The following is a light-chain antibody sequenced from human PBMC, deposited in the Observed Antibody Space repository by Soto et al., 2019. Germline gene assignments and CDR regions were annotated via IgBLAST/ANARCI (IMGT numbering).Light chain of an antibody. V-gene: IGLV4-69*01. CDR1: SGHNSYA. J-gene: IGLJ2*01. Sequence: QLVLTQSPSASASLGASVKLTCTLSSGHNSYAIAWHQQQPEKGPRYLMKLNSDGSHSSGDGIPDRFSGSSSGAERYLTISSLQSEDEADYYCQTWATDIHVVFGGGTKVTVL. CDR2: LNSDGSH. CDR3: QTWATDIHVV.